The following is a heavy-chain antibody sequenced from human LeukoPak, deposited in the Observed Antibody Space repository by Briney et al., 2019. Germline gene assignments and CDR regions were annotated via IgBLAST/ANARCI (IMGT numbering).Heavy chain of an antibody. J-gene: IGHJ4*02. Sequence: GGSLRLSCAASGFTFSTYWMSWVRQAPGRGLEWVANIKQDGSEKYYVDSVKGRFTISRDNAENSLYLQMNSLRAEDTAVYYCARDSSGYDYPPDYWGQGTLVTVSS. V-gene: IGHV3-7*05. CDR2: IKQDGSEK. CDR1: GFTFSTYW. CDR3: ARDSSGYDYPPDY. D-gene: IGHD5-12*01.